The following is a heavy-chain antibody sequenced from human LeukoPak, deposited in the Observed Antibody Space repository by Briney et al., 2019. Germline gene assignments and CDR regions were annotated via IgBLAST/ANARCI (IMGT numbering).Heavy chain of an antibody. J-gene: IGHJ4*02. D-gene: IGHD3-10*01. Sequence: ASVKVSCKASGYTFTSYGISWVRQAPGQGLEWMGWISAYNGNTNYAQKLQGRVTMTTDTSTSTAYMELRSLRSDDTAVYYCARDPTFYGSGSYSTIDYWGQGTLVTVSS. CDR2: ISAYNGNT. CDR1: GYTFTSYG. V-gene: IGHV1-18*01. CDR3: ARDPTFYGSGSYSTIDY.